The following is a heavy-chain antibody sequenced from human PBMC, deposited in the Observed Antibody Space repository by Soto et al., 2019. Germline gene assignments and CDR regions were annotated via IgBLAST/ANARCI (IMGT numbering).Heavy chain of an antibody. Sequence: ASVKVSCKASGYTFTTYYLHWLRQAPGQGLEWMGIINPGGGSTSYAQKFQGRVTMTRDTSTNTVYMELSSLRSEDTAIYYCARDTNTIRFYDTSGYLNWLDPWGQGTLVTVSS. CDR1: GYTFTTYY. J-gene: IGHJ5*02. CDR3: ARDTNTIRFYDTSGYLNWLDP. CDR2: INPGGGST. V-gene: IGHV1-46*03. D-gene: IGHD3-22*01.